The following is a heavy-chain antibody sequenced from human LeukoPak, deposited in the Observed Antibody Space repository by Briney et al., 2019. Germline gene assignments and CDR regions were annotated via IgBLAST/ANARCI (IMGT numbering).Heavy chain of an antibody. J-gene: IGHJ5*02. CDR1: GGSFSGYY. Sequence: PSETLSLTCAVYGGSFSGYYWSWIRQPPGKGLEWIGEINHSGSTNYNPSLKSRVTISVDTSKNQFSLKLSSVTAADTAVYYCARTNPTAYYYDSSGYYLNWFDPWGQGTLVTVSS. D-gene: IGHD3-22*01. V-gene: IGHV4-34*01. CDR2: INHSGST. CDR3: ARTNPTAYYYDSSGYYLNWFDP.